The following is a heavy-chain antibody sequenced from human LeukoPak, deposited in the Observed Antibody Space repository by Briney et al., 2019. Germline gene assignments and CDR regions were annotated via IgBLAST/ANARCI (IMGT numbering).Heavy chain of an antibody. D-gene: IGHD2-15*01. CDR2: ISAYNGNT. J-gene: IGHJ4*02. Sequence: ASVKVSCKASGYTFTSYGISWVRQAPGQGLEWMGWISAYNGNTNYAQKLQGRVTMTTDTSTSTAYMELRSLRSDDTAVYYCATQAYCSGGSCYFGFDYWGQGTLVTVSS. CDR1: GYTFTSYG. CDR3: ATQAYCSGGSCYFGFDY. V-gene: IGHV1-18*01.